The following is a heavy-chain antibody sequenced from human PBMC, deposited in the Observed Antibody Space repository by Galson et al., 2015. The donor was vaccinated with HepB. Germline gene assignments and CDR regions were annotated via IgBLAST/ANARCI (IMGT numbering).Heavy chain of an antibody. Sequence: SVKVSCKASGGTLSSYAISWVRQAPGQGLEWMGGIIPILEIANVAQKFQGRVTITADKSTSTAYMELNSLRSEDTAVYYCARGYNWNGISWGRYYYYYMDVWGKGTTVTVSS. CDR3: ARGYNWNGISWGRYYYYYMDV. V-gene: IGHV1-69*10. CDR2: IIPILEIA. CDR1: GGTLSSYA. D-gene: IGHD1-20*01. J-gene: IGHJ6*03.